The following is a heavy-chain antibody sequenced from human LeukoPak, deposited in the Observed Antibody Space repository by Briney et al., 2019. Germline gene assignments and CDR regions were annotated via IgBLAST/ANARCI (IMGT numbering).Heavy chain of an antibody. V-gene: IGHV4-38-2*01. Sequence: SETLSLTCGVSGYSISSGYYWGWTRQPPGKGLEWIGNMYHSGSTDYNPSFKSRVTISIDTSKNQFSLNLRSVTAADTAVYYCARHKSYCTTSTCYYIDSWGQGTLVTVSS. CDR1: GYSISSGYY. J-gene: IGHJ5*01. D-gene: IGHD2-2*01. CDR2: MYHSGST. CDR3: ARHKSYCTTSTCYYIDS.